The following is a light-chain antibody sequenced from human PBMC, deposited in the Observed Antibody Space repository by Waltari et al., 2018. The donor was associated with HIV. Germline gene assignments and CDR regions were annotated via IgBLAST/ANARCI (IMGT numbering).Light chain of an antibody. V-gene: IGKV1-5*03. CDR1: QSVSTW. CDR2: KTS. CDR3: QQMNSFS. Sequence: DIQMTQSPSTLSASVGERVTITCRASQSVSTWLAWYQQKPGKAPKLVIYKTSSLETGVPSRFSGSGSGTEFTLTISDLHPDDFATYYCQQMNSFSFGPGTNVEI. J-gene: IGKJ3*01.